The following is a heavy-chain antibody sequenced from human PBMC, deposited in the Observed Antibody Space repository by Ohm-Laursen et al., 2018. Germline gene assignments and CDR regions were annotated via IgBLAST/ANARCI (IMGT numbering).Heavy chain of an antibody. J-gene: IGHJ3*01. V-gene: IGHV1-18*01. D-gene: IGHD2/OR15-2a*01. CDR3: ARTYCNSATCFHPFDV. CDR2: ISAYNGIT. Sequence: ASVKVSCKASGYTFTSYGISWVRQAPGQGLEWMGWISAYNGITNYVQNLQGRVTMTTDTSTSTVYMELRSLRSDDTAVYYCARTYCNSATCFHPFDVWGQGTMVTVSS. CDR1: GYTFTSYG.